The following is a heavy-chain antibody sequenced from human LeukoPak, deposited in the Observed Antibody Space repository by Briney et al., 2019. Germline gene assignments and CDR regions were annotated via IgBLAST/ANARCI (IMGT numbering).Heavy chain of an antibody. J-gene: IGHJ1*01. Sequence: KPSETLSLTCTVSGGSISNYYWNWIRQPPGKGLEWIGYIYYSGTTNYNPSLKSRVSMSVDTSKNQFSLKLSSVTAADTAVYYCAKDDAWGRFQHWGQGTLVSVSS. D-gene: IGHD3-16*01. CDR2: IYYSGTT. V-gene: IGHV4-59*01. CDR3: AKDDAWGRFQH. CDR1: GGSISNYY.